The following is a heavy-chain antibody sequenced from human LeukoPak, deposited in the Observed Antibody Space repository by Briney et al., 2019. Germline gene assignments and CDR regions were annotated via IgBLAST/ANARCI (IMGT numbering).Heavy chain of an antibody. Sequence: GGSLRLSCPASGFTFSSYSMNWVRQAPGKGLEWVSSISSSSSYIYYADSVKGRFTISRDNAKNSLYLQMNSLRAEDTAVYYCARGGRGYSYGDDYWGQGTLVTVSS. CDR2: ISSSSSYI. V-gene: IGHV3-21*01. J-gene: IGHJ4*02. CDR1: GFTFSSYS. CDR3: ARGGRGYSYGDDY. D-gene: IGHD5-18*01.